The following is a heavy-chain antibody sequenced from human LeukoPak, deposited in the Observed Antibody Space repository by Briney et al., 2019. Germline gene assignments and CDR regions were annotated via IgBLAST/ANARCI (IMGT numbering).Heavy chain of an antibody. J-gene: IGHJ4*02. CDR3: ARGLGYCTSTTCLLPFDY. Sequence: GGSLRLSCAASGFTVSTYYMTWVRQAPGKGLECVSVIYSGGSTYYADSVKGRFTVSRDNSKNTLYLQMNSLRAEDTAMYYCARGLGYCTSTTCLLPFDYWGQGTLVAVSS. D-gene: IGHD2-2*01. CDR2: IYSGGST. V-gene: IGHV3-53*01. CDR1: GFTVSTYY.